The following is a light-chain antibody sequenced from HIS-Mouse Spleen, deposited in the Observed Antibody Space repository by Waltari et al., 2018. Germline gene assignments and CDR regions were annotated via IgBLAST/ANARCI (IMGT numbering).Light chain of an antibody. J-gene: IGLJ2*01. Sequence: SYALTQPPSVSVSPGQTARITCSGDALPKKYAYWYQQKSGQAPVLVIYEDSKRPSGIPERFSGSSSGTMATLTNSGAQVEDEADYYCYSTDSSGNHRVFGGGTKLTVL. CDR2: EDS. V-gene: IGLV3-10*01. CDR3: YSTDSSGNHRV. CDR1: ALPKKY.